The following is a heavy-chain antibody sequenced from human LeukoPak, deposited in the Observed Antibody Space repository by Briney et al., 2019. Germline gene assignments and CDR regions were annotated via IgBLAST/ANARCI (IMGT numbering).Heavy chain of an antibody. CDR3: ARDYSTGYFYFDY. V-gene: IGHV3-30*01. Sequence: GRSLRLSCAASEFTFSNYAMHWVRQAPGKGLQWVAGISYDASSHFHADSVKGRYTISRDNSKSTLYLQMNSLSAEDTAVYYCARDYSTGYFYFDYWGQGTLVTVSS. CDR2: ISYDASSH. D-gene: IGHD3-22*01. J-gene: IGHJ4*02. CDR1: EFTFSNYA.